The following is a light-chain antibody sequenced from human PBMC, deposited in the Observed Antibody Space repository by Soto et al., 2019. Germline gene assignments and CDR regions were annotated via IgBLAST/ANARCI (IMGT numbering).Light chain of an antibody. Sequence: IQMTQSPSSLSASVGDRVTITCQASHDIGTYLSWYQQKLGTAPKLLIYDATSLETGVPPRFSGSGSGTGFTFTITSLQPEDFAIYYCQQHADLPLTFGGGTKVDIK. CDR1: HDIGTY. CDR2: DAT. J-gene: IGKJ4*01. CDR3: QQHADLPLT. V-gene: IGKV1-33*01.